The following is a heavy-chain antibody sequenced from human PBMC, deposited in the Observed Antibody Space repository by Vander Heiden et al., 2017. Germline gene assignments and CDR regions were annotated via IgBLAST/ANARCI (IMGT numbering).Heavy chain of an antibody. CDR3: ASTTNYYDSPMKVDYFDY. V-gene: IGHV4-34*01. CDR2: INHSGST. Sequence: QVQLQQWGAGLLKPSETLSLTCAVYGGSFSGYYWRWIRQPPGTGLEWIGEINHSGSTNYNPSLKSRVTISVDTSKNQFSLKLSSVTAADTAVYYCASTTNYYDSPMKVDYFDYWGQGTLVTVSS. CDR1: GGSFSGYY. J-gene: IGHJ4*02. D-gene: IGHD3-22*01.